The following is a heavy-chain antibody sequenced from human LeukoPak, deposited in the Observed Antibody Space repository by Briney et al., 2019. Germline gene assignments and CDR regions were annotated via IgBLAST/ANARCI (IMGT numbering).Heavy chain of an antibody. D-gene: IGHD5-24*01. V-gene: IGHV3-74*01. CDR2: INSDGGRT. CDR1: GFTFSTSW. Sequence: GVSLRLSCAASGFTFSTSWMHWVRQAPGKGLVWVSQINSDGGRTRYADSVKGRLTISRDNAKNTVYLQMNSLRTDDTAMYYCARGRNGLFDYWGHGTLVTVSS. J-gene: IGHJ4*01. CDR3: ARGRNGLFDY.